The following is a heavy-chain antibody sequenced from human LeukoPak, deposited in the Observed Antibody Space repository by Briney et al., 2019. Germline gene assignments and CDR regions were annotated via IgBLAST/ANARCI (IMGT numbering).Heavy chain of an antibody. V-gene: IGHV3-30*02. CDR1: GFSINTFG. Sequence: PGESLRLSCAASGFSINTFGMHWVPQAPGKGLEWVAFIGYDGSNKYYADSVKGRFTISRDNSKNTLYLQMNSLRAEDTAVYYCVYDQPYYYDSSGFDYWGQGTLVTVSS. CDR3: VYDQPYYYDSSGFDY. D-gene: IGHD3-22*01. CDR2: IGYDGSNK. J-gene: IGHJ4*02.